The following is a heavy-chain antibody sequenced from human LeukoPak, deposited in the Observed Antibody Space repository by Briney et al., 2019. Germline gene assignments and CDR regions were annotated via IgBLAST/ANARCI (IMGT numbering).Heavy chain of an antibody. J-gene: IGHJ4*02. V-gene: IGHV4-4*02. Sequence: PSETLSLTCAVSGGSISSNNWWGWVRQPPGKGLEWIGEIYHGGSTNYNPSLKSRIAMSVDRSRNQFSLQLSSVTAADTAVYYCAKGEDYGSGTVHFASWGQGTLVTVSS. D-gene: IGHD3-10*01. CDR2: IYHGGST. CDR3: AKGEDYGSGTVHFAS. CDR1: GGSISSNNW.